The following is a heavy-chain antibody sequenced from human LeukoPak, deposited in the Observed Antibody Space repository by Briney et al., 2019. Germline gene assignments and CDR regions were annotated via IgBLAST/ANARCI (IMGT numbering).Heavy chain of an antibody. CDR3: ARDQYSSGWSSTPFDY. CDR1: GGSISSSSYY. V-gene: IGHV4-39*07. CDR2: IYCSGST. J-gene: IGHJ4*02. D-gene: IGHD6-19*01. Sequence: SETLSLTCTVSGGSISSSSYYWGWIRQPPGKGLEWIGSIYCSGSTYYNPSLKSRVTISVDTSKNQFSLKLSSVTAADTAVYYCARDQYSSGWSSTPFDYWGQGTLVTVSS.